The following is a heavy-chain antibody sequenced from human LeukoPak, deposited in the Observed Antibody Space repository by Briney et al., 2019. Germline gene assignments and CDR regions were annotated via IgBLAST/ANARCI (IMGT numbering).Heavy chain of an antibody. CDR3: ARARSVVRLDWFDP. CDR1: GGSISSYY. V-gene: IGHV4-59*01. Sequence: PSETLSLTCTVSGGSISSYYWSWIRKPPGKGLEWIGYIYYSGSTNYNPSLKSRVTISVDTSKNQFSLKLSSVTAADTAVYYCARARSVVRLDWFDPWGQGTLVTVSS. J-gene: IGHJ5*02. CDR2: IYYSGST. D-gene: IGHD2-2*01.